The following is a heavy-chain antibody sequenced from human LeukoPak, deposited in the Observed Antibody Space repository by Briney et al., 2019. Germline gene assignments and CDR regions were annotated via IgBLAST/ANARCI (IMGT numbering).Heavy chain of an antibody. D-gene: IGHD6-13*01. CDR1: GLIFSNYW. CDR2: IKQDGSEK. J-gene: IGHJ4*02. Sequence: GGSRRLSCAASGLIFSNYWMSWVRQAPGKGLEWVANIKQDGSEKYYVDSVKGRFTISRDNAKNSLYLQMNSLRAEDTAVYYCARARWYSSSWYFDYWGQGILVTVSS. V-gene: IGHV3-7*03. CDR3: ARARWYSSSWYFDY.